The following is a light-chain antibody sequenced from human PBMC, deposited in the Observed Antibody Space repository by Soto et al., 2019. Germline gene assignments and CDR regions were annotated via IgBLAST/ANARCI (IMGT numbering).Light chain of an antibody. Sequence: ETVMTQSPATVSVSPGERATLSCRATQSVGSSLAWYQQKPGQAPRLLIYGASTRASGIPARFSGSGSGTEFTLTISSLQSEDFAFYFCQQYGNWPPITFGQGTRLEIK. J-gene: IGKJ5*01. V-gene: IGKV3-15*01. CDR3: QQYGNWPPIT. CDR2: GAS. CDR1: QSVGSS.